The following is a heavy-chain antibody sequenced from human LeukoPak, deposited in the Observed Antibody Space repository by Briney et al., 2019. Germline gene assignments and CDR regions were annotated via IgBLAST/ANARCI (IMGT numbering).Heavy chain of an antibody. J-gene: IGHJ4*02. CDR3: ARGSVKDDFWSGYYVFDY. CDR1: GGTFSSYA. D-gene: IGHD3-3*01. Sequence: SVMVSCKASGGTFSSYAISWVRQAPGQGLEWMGGIIPIFGTANYAQKFQGRVTITADESTSTAYMELSSLRSEDTAVYYCARGSVKDDFWSGYYVFDYWGQGTLVTVSS. V-gene: IGHV1-69*01. CDR2: IIPIFGTA.